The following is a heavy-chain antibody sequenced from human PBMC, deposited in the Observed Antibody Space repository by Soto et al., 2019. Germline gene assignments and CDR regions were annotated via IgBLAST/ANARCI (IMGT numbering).Heavy chain of an antibody. CDR1: GFTFSSYG. CDR3: AKVRLLWFGELLYVPYYFDY. D-gene: IGHD3-10*01. V-gene: IGHV3-30*18. CDR2: ISYDGSNK. Sequence: GGSLRLSCAASGFTFSSYGMHWVRQAPGKGLEWVAVISYDGSNKYYADSVKGRFTISRDNSKNTLYLQMNSLRAEDTAVYYCAKVRLLWFGELLYVPYYFDYWGQGTLVTVSS. J-gene: IGHJ4*02.